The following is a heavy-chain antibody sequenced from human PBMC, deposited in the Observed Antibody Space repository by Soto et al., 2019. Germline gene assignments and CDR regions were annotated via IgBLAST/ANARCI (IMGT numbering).Heavy chain of an antibody. J-gene: IGHJ5*02. CDR2: IDWDDDK. V-gene: IGHV2-70*04. CDR3: ARMWYTSGWYHLDP. D-gene: IGHD6-19*01. CDR1: GFSLSTDGMR. Sequence: SGPTLVNPTQTLTLTCTFSGFSLSTDGMRVSWIRQPPGKALEWLARIDWDDDKFYSSSLKTRLTISKDTSKNQVVLTMTNMDPVDTATYYCARMWYTSGWYHLDPWGQGILVTVSS.